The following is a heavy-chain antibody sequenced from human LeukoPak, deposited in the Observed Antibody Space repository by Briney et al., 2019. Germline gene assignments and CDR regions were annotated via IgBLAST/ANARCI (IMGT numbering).Heavy chain of an antibody. CDR3: ARDRSDAFDF. Sequence: ASVKVSCKAFGYTFTGYHIHWVRQAPGQGLEWMGRIYSNSGGTNYAQKFQGRVTMTRDTSISTAYMELSRLRSADTAVYYCARDRSDAFDFWGQGTVVTVSS. CDR1: GYTFTGYH. J-gene: IGHJ3*01. V-gene: IGHV1-2*06. CDR2: IYSNSGGT.